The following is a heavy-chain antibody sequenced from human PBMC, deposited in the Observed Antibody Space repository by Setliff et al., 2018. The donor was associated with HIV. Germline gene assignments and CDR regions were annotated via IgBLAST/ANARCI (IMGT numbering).Heavy chain of an antibody. D-gene: IGHD3-10*01. Sequence: PSETLSLTCTVSGGSFRSSRYYWGWIRQPPGKGLEWIGNIHYGGFFWYSPSLKSRVTISVDTSKNQFSLKLSSVTAAATAVYYCARPALGIGGGSRFDNWGQGTRVTVSS. J-gene: IGHJ4*02. CDR3: ARPALGIGGGSRFDN. CDR2: IHYGGFF. V-gene: IGHV4-39*01. CDR1: GGSFRSSRYY.